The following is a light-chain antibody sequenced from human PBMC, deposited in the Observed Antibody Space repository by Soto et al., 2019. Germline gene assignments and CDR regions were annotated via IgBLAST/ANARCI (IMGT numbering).Light chain of an antibody. J-gene: IGLJ2*01. V-gene: IGLV2-8*01. CDR1: SSDVGGYNY. Sequence: QSALTQPPPASGSPGQSVTISCTGTSSDVGGYNYVSWYQQHPGKAPKLMVYEVTQRPSGVPDRFSGSKSGNTASLTVSGRQAEDEADYYCSSYAGSNNLVFGGGTKLTVL. CDR3: SSYAGSNNLV. CDR2: EVT.